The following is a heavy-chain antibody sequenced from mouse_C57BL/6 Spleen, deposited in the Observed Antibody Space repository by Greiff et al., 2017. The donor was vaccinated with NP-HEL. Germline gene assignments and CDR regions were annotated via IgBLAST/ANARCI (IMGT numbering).Heavy chain of an antibody. J-gene: IGHJ1*03. CDR3: ARWGSSYDWYFDV. CDR2: IYPGSGNT. Sequence: QVQLQQSGAELVRPGASVKLSCKASGYTFTDYYINWVKQRPGQGLEWIARIYPGSGNTYYNEKFKGKATLTAEKSSSTAYMQLSSLTSEDSAVYFCARWGSSYDWYFDVWGTGTTVTVSS. D-gene: IGHD1-1*01. CDR1: GYTFTDYY. V-gene: IGHV1-76*01.